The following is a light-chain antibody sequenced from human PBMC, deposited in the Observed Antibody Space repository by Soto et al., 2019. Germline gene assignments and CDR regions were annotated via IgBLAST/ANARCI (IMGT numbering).Light chain of an antibody. J-gene: IGKJ5*01. CDR3: QQYHRSSIT. CDR2: DAS. CDR1: RSISSW. Sequence: DIQMTQSPSTLSASVRDRVTITCRASRSISSWLAWYQQKPGKAPKLLIYDASSLERGVPSRFSGTGSATEFTLTISSLQPDDFATYYCQQYHRSSITFGQGTRLEIK. V-gene: IGKV1-5*01.